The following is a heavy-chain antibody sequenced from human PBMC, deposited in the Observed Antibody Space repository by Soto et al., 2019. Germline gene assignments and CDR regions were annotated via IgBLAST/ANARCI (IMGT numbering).Heavy chain of an antibody. Sequence: HLQLQYSGSGLVKPSQTLSLTCAVSGVSISRGGYSWSWSPQPPGKCLKWIGYLYNSGSTYYNPSLTRRVTIAVERSKNQFSLELSSVPAADRAVYYCARRGVGASRNWFDPWGQGTLVT. J-gene: IGHJ5*02. CDR2: LYNSGST. V-gene: IGHV4-30-2*01. CDR3: ARRGVGASRNWFDP. D-gene: IGHD1-26*01. CDR1: GVSISRGGYS.